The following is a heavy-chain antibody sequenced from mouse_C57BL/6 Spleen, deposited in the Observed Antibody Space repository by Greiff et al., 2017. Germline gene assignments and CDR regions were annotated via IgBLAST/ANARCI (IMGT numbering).Heavy chain of an antibody. CDR3: ARGNSNLYYAMDY. V-gene: IGHV1-55*01. CDR1: GYTFTSYW. CDR2: IYPGSGST. Sequence: QVQLKQPGAELVKPGASVKMSCKASGYTFTSYWITWVKPRPGQGLEWIGDIYPGSGSTTYNEKFKSKATLTVDTSSSTAYMQRSSLTSEDSAVYYCARGNSNLYYAMDYWGQGTSVTGSS. D-gene: IGHD2-5*01. J-gene: IGHJ4*01.